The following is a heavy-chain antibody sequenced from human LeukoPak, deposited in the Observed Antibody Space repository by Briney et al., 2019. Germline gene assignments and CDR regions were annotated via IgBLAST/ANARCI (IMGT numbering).Heavy chain of an antibody. J-gene: IGHJ4*02. Sequence: ASVKVSCKASGYTFTSYDINWARQATGQGLEWMGWMNPNSGNTGYAQKFQGRVTMTRNTSISTAYMELSSLRSEDTAVYYCARGLRGWTKNDIDYWGQGTLVTVSS. V-gene: IGHV1-8*01. D-gene: IGHD1-1*01. CDR2: MNPNSGNT. CDR1: GYTFTSYD. CDR3: ARGLRGWTKNDIDY.